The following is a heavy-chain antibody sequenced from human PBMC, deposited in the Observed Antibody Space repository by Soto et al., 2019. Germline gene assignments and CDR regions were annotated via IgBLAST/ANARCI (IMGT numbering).Heavy chain of an antibody. Sequence: GGSLRLSCAASGFTFSSYAMHWVRQAPGKGLEWVAVISYDGSNKYYADSVKGRFTISRDNSKNTLYLQMNSLRAEDTAVYYCARGYVDTAMGYGMDVWGQGTTVTVSS. D-gene: IGHD5-18*01. CDR3: ARGYVDTAMGYGMDV. CDR2: ISYDGSNK. J-gene: IGHJ6*02. CDR1: GFTFSSYA. V-gene: IGHV3-30-3*01.